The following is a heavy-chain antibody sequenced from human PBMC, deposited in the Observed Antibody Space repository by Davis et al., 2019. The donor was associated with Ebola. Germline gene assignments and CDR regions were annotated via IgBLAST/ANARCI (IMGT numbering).Heavy chain of an antibody. Sequence: GESLKISCAASGFTFSSYAMHWVRQAPGKGLEWVAVISYDGSNKYYADSVKGRFTISRDNSKNTLYLQMNSLRAEDTAVYYCAKGQRHNPIAADRWGQGTLVTVSS. CDR1: GFTFSSYA. CDR3: AKGQRHNPIAADR. J-gene: IGHJ5*02. CDR2: ISYDGSNK. V-gene: IGHV3-30*04. D-gene: IGHD6-13*01.